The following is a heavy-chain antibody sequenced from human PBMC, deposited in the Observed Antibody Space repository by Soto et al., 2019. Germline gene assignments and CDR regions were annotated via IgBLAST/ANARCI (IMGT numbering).Heavy chain of an antibody. CDR1: GFTFGNHW. CDR3: ATAEVDY. J-gene: IGHJ4*02. CDR2: MNSDGSTT. V-gene: IGHV3-74*01. Sequence: PGGSLRLSCAASGFTFGNHWMHWVRQAPGKGREWVSRMNSDGSTTNYADSVKGRFTVSRDNAKNTLYLQMNSLRAEDTAVYYCATAEVDYWGPGTLVTVSS.